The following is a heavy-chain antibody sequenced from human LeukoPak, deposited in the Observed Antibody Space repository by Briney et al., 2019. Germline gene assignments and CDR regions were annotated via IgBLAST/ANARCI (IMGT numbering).Heavy chain of an antibody. Sequence: SVKVSCKASGGTFSSYAISWVRQAPGQGLEWMGGIIPIFGTANYAQKFQGRVTITTDESTNTAYMELSSLRSEDTAVYYCAKYSSGWYTWFDPWGQGTLVTVSS. CDR3: AKYSSGWYTWFDP. CDR1: GGTFSSYA. CDR2: IIPIFGTA. V-gene: IGHV1-69*05. D-gene: IGHD6-19*01. J-gene: IGHJ5*02.